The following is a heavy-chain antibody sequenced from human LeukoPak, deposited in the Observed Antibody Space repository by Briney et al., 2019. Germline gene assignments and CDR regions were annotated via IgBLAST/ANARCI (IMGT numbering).Heavy chain of an antibody. CDR2: ISGSGGST. CDR3: AKARYSIWYLTIDY. Sequence: GGTLRLSCAASGFTFSSYGMSWVRQAPGKGLEWVSAISGSGGSTYYADSVKGRFTISRDNSKNTLYLQMNSLRAEDTAVYYCAKARYSIWYLTIDYWGQGTLVTVSS. CDR1: GFTFSSYG. D-gene: IGHD6-13*01. V-gene: IGHV3-23*01. J-gene: IGHJ4*02.